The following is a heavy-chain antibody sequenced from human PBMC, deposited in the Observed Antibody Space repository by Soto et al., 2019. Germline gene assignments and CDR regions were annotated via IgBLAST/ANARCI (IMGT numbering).Heavy chain of an antibody. V-gene: IGHV3-30*03. CDR1: GFAFSSYG. CDR2: ISYEGSLQ. J-gene: IGHJ4*02. D-gene: IGHD5-18*01. Sequence: QAQLVESGGGVVQPGRSLRLSCAASGFAFSSYGMHWVRQAPGTGLEWVAVISYEGSLQPYADSVKGRFTISRDNSKNMVLLQMSSLRAEDTAVYYCVSDRRYGHASVPYSWGQGTLVSVSS. CDR3: VSDRRYGHASVPYS.